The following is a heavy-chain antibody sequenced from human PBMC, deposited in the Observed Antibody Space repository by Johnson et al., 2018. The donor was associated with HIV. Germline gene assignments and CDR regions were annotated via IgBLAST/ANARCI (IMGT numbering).Heavy chain of an antibody. CDR2: IWYDGSNK. CDR3: ARPIARGASDI. Sequence: VQLVESGGGLVKPGGSLRLSCAASGFTFRSYGMHWVRQAPGKGLEWVVLIWYDGSNKYYADSVKGRFTISRDNSKNPLYLQMKSRRAEDTAVYYCARPIARGASDIWGQGTMVTVSS. V-gene: IGHV3-33*08. CDR1: GFTFRSYG. J-gene: IGHJ3*02. D-gene: IGHD3-10*01.